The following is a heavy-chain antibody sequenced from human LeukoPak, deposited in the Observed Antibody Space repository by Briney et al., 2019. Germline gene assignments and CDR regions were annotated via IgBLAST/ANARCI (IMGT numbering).Heavy chain of an antibody. CDR2: TYYRSKWYN. D-gene: IGHD3-22*01. J-gene: IGHJ3*02. CDR1: GDSVSSNSAA. V-gene: IGHV6-1*01. Sequence: SQTLSLTCAISGDSVSSNSAAWNWIRQSPSRGLEWLGRTYYRSKWYNDYTGSVKSRIAINPDTSKNQFSLHLNSVAPEDTAVYYCARFAGGYLDAFDMWGQGTMVTVSS. CDR3: ARFAGGYLDAFDM.